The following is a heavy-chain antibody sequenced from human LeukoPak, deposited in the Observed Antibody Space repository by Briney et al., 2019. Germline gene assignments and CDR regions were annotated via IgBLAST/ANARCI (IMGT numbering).Heavy chain of an antibody. V-gene: IGHV3-53*01. Sequence: PWETLTLTCAVYGGSFSGYYWSWVRQAPGKGLEWVSVIYSGGSTYYADSVKGRFTISRDNSNNTLYLQMNSLRAEDTAVYYGARDRGNYGDPYGSWFDPFGQGNLVTVSS. CDR2: IYSGGST. J-gene: IGHJ5*02. CDR3: ARDRGNYGDPYGSWFDP. D-gene: IGHD4-17*01. CDR1: GGSFSGYY.